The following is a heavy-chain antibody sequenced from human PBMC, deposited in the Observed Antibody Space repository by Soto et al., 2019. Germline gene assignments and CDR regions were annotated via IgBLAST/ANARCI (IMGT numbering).Heavy chain of an antibody. CDR2: IKSKTVGGTT. Sequence: EVQLVESGGGLVKPGGSLRLSCAASGFTFSNAWMSWVRQAPGKGLEWVGRIKSKTVGGTTDYAAPVKGRFTISRDDSKNTLYLQMNSLKTEDTAVYYCTTATVTHYYYSIDVWGKGTTVTVSS. CDR3: TTATVTHYYYSIDV. CDR1: GFTFSNAW. V-gene: IGHV3-15*01. J-gene: IGHJ6*03. D-gene: IGHD4-4*01.